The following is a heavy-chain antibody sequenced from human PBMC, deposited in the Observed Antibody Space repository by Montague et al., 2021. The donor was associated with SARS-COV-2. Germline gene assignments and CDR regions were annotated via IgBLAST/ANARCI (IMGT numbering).Heavy chain of an antibody. J-gene: IGHJ3*02. CDR2: ISWNSGSR. V-gene: IGHV3-9*01. Sequence: SLRLSCAASGFTLGDYAMHWVRQTPGKGLEWVSGISWNSGSRGYADSVKGRFTIYRDNAKNSLYLQMNSLRTEDTAFYYCAKDYYFGAFDIWGQGTMVTVSS. CDR1: GFTLGDYA. CDR3: AKDYYFGAFDI. D-gene: IGHD3-10*01.